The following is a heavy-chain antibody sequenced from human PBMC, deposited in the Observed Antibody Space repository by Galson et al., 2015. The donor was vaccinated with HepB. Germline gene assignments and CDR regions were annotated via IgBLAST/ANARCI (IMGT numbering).Heavy chain of an antibody. V-gene: IGHV3-30*18. J-gene: IGHJ6*04. CDR2: ISYDGNNK. CDR3: AKEKLGSLDV. Sequence: SLRLSCAASGFTFSSYGMHWVRQAPGKGLEWVAVISYDGNNKYYADSVKGRFTISRDNSKNTLYLQMNSLRAEDTAVYYCAKEKLGSLDVWGKGTTVTVSS. CDR1: GFTFSSYG. D-gene: IGHD2-15*01.